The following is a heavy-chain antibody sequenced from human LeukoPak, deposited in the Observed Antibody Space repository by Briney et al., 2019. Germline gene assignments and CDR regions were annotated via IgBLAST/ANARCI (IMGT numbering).Heavy chain of an antibody. V-gene: IGHV3-23*01. J-gene: IGHJ4*02. Sequence: GGSLRLSCAVSGLTFSSYGMSWVRQAPGKGLEWVSAISGSGGSTYYADSVKGRFTISRDNSKNTLYLQMNSLRAEDTAMYYCARDGGRNFDYWGQGTLVTVSS. CDR2: ISGSGGST. CDR1: GLTFSSYG. CDR3: ARDGGRNFDY.